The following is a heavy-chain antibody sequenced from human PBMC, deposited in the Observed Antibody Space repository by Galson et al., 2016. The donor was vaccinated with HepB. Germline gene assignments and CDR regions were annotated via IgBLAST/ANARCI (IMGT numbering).Heavy chain of an antibody. Sequence: SLRLSCAASGFTFSSLGMHWVRQAPGKGLEWVAVIWYDGSNKYYADSVKGRFTISRDNSKNTLYLQMSSLRAEDTAVYYCAKDLWVRQQLAYYFDSWGQGTLVTVSS. J-gene: IGHJ4*02. CDR3: AKDLWVRQQLAYYFDS. CDR2: IWYDGSNK. D-gene: IGHD6-13*01. CDR1: GFTFSSLG. V-gene: IGHV3-33*06.